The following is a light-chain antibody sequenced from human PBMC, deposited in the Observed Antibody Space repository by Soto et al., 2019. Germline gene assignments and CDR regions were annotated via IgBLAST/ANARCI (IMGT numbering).Light chain of an antibody. J-gene: IGLJ2*01. CDR2: LDSYGSH. CDR3: QTWGTGIHVV. CDR1: SGHSSYA. V-gene: IGLV4-69*01. Sequence: QPVLTQSPSASASLGASVKLTCTLSSGHSSYAIAWHQQQPEKGPRYLMKLDSYGSHTKGDAIPDRFSGSSSGAERYLTISSLQSEDEGDYYCQTWGTGIHVVFGGGTKLTVL.